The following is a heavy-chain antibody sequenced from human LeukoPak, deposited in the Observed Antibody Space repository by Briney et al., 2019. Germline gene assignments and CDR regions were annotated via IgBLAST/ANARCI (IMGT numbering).Heavy chain of an antibody. CDR1: GFTFSSYG. V-gene: IGHV3-30*18. D-gene: IGHD6-6*01. Sequence: PGRSLRLSCAASGFTFSSYGMHWVRQAPGKGLEWVAVISYDGSNKYYADSVKGRFTISRDNSKNTLYLQMNSLRAEDTAEYYCAKSAGSSSGNWFDPWGQGTLVTVSS. CDR2: ISYDGSNK. J-gene: IGHJ5*02. CDR3: AKSAGSSSGNWFDP.